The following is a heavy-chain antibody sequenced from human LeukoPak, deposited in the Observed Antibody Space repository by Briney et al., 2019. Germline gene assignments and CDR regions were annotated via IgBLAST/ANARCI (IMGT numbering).Heavy chain of an antibody. J-gene: IGHJ5*02. CDR2: ISSSSSYI. Sequence: GGSLRLSCAASGFIFSSYSMNWVRQAPGKGLEWVSSISSSSSYIYYADSVKGRFTISRDNAKNSLYLQMNSLRAEDTAVYYCARVRGAPGFWFDPWGQGTLVTVSS. V-gene: IGHV3-21*01. D-gene: IGHD1-26*01. CDR3: ARVRGAPGFWFDP. CDR1: GFIFSSYS.